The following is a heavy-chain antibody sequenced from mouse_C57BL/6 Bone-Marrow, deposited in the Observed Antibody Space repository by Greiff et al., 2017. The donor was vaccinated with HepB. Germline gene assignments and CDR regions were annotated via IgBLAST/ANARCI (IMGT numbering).Heavy chain of an antibody. D-gene: IGHD2-4*01. CDR2: INPNNGGT. Sequence: EVQLQQSGPELVKPGASVKIPCKASGFTFPDYNMDWVKQSHGKSLEWVGDINPNNGGTIYNQKFKGKATLTVDKSSSTAYMELRSLTSEDTAVYYCARISWDYDGYYAMDYWGQGTSVTVSS. V-gene: IGHV1-18*01. CDR3: ARISWDYDGYYAMDY. J-gene: IGHJ4*01. CDR1: GFTFPDYN.